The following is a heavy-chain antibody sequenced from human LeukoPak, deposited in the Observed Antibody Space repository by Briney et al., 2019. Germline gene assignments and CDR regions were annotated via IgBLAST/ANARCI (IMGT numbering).Heavy chain of an antibody. V-gene: IGHV1-69*05. Sequence: GSSVKVSCKASGGTFSSYAISWVRQAPGQGLEWMGGIIPIFGTATYAQKFQGRVTITTDESTSTAYMELSSLRSEDTAVYYCARGAQLRYFDWLLFGWGQGTLVTVSS. J-gene: IGHJ4*02. CDR3: ARGAQLRYFDWLLFG. CDR2: IIPIFGTA. D-gene: IGHD3-9*01. CDR1: GGTFSSYA.